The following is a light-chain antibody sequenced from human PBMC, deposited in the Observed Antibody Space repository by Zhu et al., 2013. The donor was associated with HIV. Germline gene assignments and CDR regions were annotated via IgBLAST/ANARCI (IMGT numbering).Light chain of an antibody. CDR1: QSVTSSH. CDR2: DVS. CDR3: QQSNSFPHT. V-gene: IGKV3-20*01. Sequence: EIVLTQSPGTMSLSPGERATLSCRASQSVTSSHLAWYQQKPGQAPRLLIFDVSDRATGIPRRFSGSGSGTDFTLSISALEPEDFATYYCQQSNSFPHTFGQGTKLQIK. J-gene: IGKJ2*01.